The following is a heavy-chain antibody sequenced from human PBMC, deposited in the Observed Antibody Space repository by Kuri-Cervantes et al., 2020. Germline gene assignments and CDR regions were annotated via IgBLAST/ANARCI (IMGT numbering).Heavy chain of an antibody. D-gene: IGHD5-24*01. Sequence: GESLKISCAASGFTFSSYAMHWVRQAPGKGLEWVAVISYDGSNKYYADSVKGRFTISRDNSKNTLYLQMNSLRAEDTAVYYCARSALGGYNYRLNYWGQGTLVTVSS. J-gene: IGHJ4*02. CDR2: ISYDGSNK. V-gene: IGHV3-30*01. CDR3: ARSALGGYNYRLNY. CDR1: GFTFSSYA.